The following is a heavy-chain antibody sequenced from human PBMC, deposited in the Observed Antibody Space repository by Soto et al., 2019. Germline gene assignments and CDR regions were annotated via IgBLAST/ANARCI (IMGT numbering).Heavy chain of an antibody. D-gene: IGHD2-8*01. Sequence: QVQLLQSGAEVKKPGSSVRVSCKTSGYTFTRYGVSWVRQAPGQWVEWMGWISGYNGNTKEAHKFEGRVILTTDTAANTAHRELRSLTSNDTAVYYCARGSAYSTPWIFDSWGQGTLVTGSS. V-gene: IGHV1-18*01. CDR1: GYTFTRYG. CDR2: ISGYNGNT. J-gene: IGHJ4*02. CDR3: ARGSAYSTPWIFDS.